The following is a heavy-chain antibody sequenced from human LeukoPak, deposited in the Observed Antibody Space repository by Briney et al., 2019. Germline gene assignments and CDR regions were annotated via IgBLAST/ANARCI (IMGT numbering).Heavy chain of an antibody. CDR3: ARAETTGLPGYYYYMDV. V-gene: IGHV4-39*07. D-gene: IGHD4-17*01. CDR1: GGSISSSSHY. CDR2: IYYSGST. J-gene: IGHJ6*03. Sequence: SETLSLTCTVSGGSISSSSHYWGWTRQPPGKGLEWIGSIYYSGSTYYNPSLKSRVTISVDTSKNQFSLKLSSVTAADTAVYYCARAETTGLPGYYYYMDVWGKGTTVTISS.